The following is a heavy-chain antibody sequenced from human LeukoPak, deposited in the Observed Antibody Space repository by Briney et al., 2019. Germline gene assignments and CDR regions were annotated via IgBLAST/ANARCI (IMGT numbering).Heavy chain of an antibody. CDR3: ARGCYGSGRSWRECFFDS. Sequence: GEPLTFSGKSFGYSLANYWIGWVRQMPGKGLDWMGILYPVESDTRYNPPSYGQVIISVDRSINTAHLQWSSLKASDTGTYYCARGCYGSGRSWRECFFDSWGQGTLVTVSS. V-gene: IGHV5-51*01. J-gene: IGHJ5*01. CDR1: GYSLANYW. CDR2: LYPVESDT. D-gene: IGHD3-16*01.